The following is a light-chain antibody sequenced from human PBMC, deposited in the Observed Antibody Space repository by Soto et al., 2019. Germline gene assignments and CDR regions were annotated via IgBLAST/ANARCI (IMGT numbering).Light chain of an antibody. CDR2: GAS. V-gene: IGKV3-15*01. J-gene: IGKJ1*01. Sequence: EIVMTQSPATLSVSPGERATLSCRASQSVSSSLAWYQQKPGQAPRLLIYGASTRATGIPARFSGSGSGTEFTLTISSLHSEDFAVYYCQQYNNWWTFVQGTKVDIK. CDR3: QQYNNWWT. CDR1: QSVSSS.